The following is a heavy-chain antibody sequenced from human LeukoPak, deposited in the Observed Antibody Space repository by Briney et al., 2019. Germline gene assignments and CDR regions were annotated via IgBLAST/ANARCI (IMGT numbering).Heavy chain of an antibody. Sequence: GGSLRLSCAASGFTFSNAWMSWVRQAPGKGLEWVGRTKSKITDRATEYAEAVKGRFHISRDDSRATLYLQMSSLKAEDTAVYYGTTERGSASWYEYYFDNGGQGTLVTVAS. V-gene: IGHV3-15*01. D-gene: IGHD6-13*01. CDR1: GFTFSNAW. CDR2: TKSKITDRAT. J-gene: IGHJ4*02. CDR3: TTERGSASWYEYYFDN.